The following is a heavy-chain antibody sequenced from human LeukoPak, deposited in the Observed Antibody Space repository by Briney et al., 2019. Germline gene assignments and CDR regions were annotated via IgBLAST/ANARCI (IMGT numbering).Heavy chain of an antibody. V-gene: IGHV3-23*01. CDR2: VGGDEKT. CDR1: GFTLSGNA. CDR3: AKGGRLRYFDDRVGYYGMDV. J-gene: IGHJ6*02. D-gene: IGHD3-9*01. Sequence: GGSLRLSCAASGFTLSGNAMSWVRQVPGRGLEWVSGVGGDEKTHYADFVRGRFTISRDNARNTVFLQMNSLTVEDAAVYYCAKGGRLRYFDDRVGYYGMDVWGQGTTVTVSS.